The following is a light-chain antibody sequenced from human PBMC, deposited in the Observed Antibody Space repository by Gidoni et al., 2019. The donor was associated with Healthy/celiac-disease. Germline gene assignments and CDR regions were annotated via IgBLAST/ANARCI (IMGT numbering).Light chain of an antibody. Sequence: EIVLTQSPGTLSLSPGARAPPSCRASQSVSSSYLAWYQQKPGQAPRLLIYGASSRATGIPDRFSGSGSGTDFTLTISRLEPEDFAVYYCQQYGSSPTFGGGTKVDIK. CDR2: GAS. J-gene: IGKJ4*01. CDR1: QSVSSSY. V-gene: IGKV3-20*01. CDR3: QQYGSSPT.